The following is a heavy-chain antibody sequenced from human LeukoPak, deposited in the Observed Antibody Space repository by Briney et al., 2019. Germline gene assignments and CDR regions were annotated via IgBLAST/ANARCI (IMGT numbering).Heavy chain of an antibody. V-gene: IGHV4-34*01. CDR2: INHSGST. Sequence: KPSETLSLTCAVYGGSFSGYYWSWIRQPPGKGLEWIGEINHSGSTNYNPSLKSRVTISVDTSKNQFSLKLSSVTAADTAVYCCAKGGMGYCSSTSCPLYYYGMDVWGQGTTVTVSS. CDR3: AKGGMGYCSSTSCPLYYYGMDV. CDR1: GGSFSGYY. J-gene: IGHJ6*02. D-gene: IGHD2-2*01.